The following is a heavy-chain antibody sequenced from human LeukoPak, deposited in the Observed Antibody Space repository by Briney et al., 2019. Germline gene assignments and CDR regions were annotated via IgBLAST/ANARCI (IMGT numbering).Heavy chain of an antibody. V-gene: IGHV3-23*01. CDR3: AKGTVGAVGTVDY. D-gene: IGHD6-19*01. CDR2: ISGSGGGT. Sequence: PGGSLTLACSLSGLTFSSYAASGVRQTPGKGLEWVSAISGSGGGTYYADSVKGQFTIPRDNPKTTPYLHMTSLRPEARAVNTVAKGTVGAVGTVDYWGQGTLVTVSS. CDR1: GLTFSSYA. J-gene: IGHJ4*02.